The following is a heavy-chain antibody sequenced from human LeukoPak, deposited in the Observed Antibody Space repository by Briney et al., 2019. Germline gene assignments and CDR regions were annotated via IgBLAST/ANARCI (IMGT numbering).Heavy chain of an antibody. CDR2: IKQDGSEK. CDR3: TTGVLGSYLGLDY. CDR1: GFTFSNYW. J-gene: IGHJ4*02. Sequence: PGGSLRLSCAASGFTFSNYWMSWVRQVPGKGLEWVANIKQDGSEKYDVDSVKGRFTISRDNAKNSLYLQMNSLKTEDTAVYYCTTGVLGSYLGLDYWGQGTLVTVSS. D-gene: IGHD1-26*01. V-gene: IGHV3-7*03.